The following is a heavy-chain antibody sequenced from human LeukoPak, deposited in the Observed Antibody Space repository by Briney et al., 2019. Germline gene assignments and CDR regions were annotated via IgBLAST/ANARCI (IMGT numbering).Heavy chain of an antibody. J-gene: IGHJ6*02. Sequence: PGGSLRLSCAASGFTFSSYAMHWVRQAPGKGLEWVAVISYDGSNKYYADSVKGRFTISRDNSKNTLYLQMNSLRAEDTAVYYCAKANVYYDSSGYYFGVYYYYGMDVWGQGTTVTVSS. CDR1: GFTFSSYA. CDR2: ISYDGSNK. D-gene: IGHD3-22*01. CDR3: AKANVYYDSSGYYFGVYYYYGMDV. V-gene: IGHV3-30*04.